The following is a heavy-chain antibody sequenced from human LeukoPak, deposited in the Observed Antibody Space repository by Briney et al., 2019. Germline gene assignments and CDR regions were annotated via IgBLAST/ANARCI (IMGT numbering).Heavy chain of an antibody. CDR3: ARSSGIAAYYYYYYMDV. CDR2: IYYSGST. V-gene: IGHV4-59*01. J-gene: IGHJ6*03. CDR1: GGSITDYY. D-gene: IGHD6-13*01. Sequence: SETLSLTCTVSGGSITDYYWSWIRQPPGRGLEWIGNIYYSGSTNYNPSLKSRVTISVDTSKNQFSLKLSSVTAADTAVYYCARSSGIAAYYYYYYMDVWGKGTTVTVSS.